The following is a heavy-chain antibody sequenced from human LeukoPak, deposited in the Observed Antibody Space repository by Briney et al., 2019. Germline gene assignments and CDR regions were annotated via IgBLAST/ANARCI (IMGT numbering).Heavy chain of an antibody. V-gene: IGHV4-38-2*02. J-gene: IGHJ4*02. Sequence: SETLSLTCTVSGYSISSGYYWGWIRQPPGKGLEWIGSIYHSGSTYYNPSLKSRVTISVDTSKNQFSLKLSSVTAADTAVYYCASLGGYCSGTSCMGGPYWGQGTLVTVSS. D-gene: IGHD2-2*01. CDR1: GYSISSGYY. CDR3: ASLGGYCSGTSCMGGPY. CDR2: IYHSGST.